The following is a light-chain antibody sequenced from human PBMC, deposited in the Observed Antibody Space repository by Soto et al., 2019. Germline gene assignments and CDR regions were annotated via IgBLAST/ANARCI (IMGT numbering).Light chain of an antibody. CDR2: GAS. J-gene: IGKJ2*01. V-gene: IGKV3-20*01. CDR1: QSVGSSY. Sequence: EIVLTQSPGTLSLSPGERATLSCRASQSVGSSYLAWYLQKPGQAPRLLIYGASDRATGIPDRFSGSGSGTDFTLIISRLEPEDFALYFCQQFTDSPPEYTFGLGTKLEIK. CDR3: QQFTDSPPEYT.